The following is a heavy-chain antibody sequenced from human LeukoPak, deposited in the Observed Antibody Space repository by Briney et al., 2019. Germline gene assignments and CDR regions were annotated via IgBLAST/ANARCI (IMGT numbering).Heavy chain of an antibody. Sequence: SETLSLTCTVSGGSISSYYWSWIRQPPGKGLEWIGYIYYSGSTNYNPSLKSRVTISVDTSKNQFSLKLSSVTAADTAVYYCARGGSSSAPVYYYGMDVWGQGTTVTVSS. CDR2: IYYSGST. CDR3: ARGGSSSAPVYYYGMDV. D-gene: IGHD6-6*01. J-gene: IGHJ6*02. V-gene: IGHV4-59*12. CDR1: GGSISSYY.